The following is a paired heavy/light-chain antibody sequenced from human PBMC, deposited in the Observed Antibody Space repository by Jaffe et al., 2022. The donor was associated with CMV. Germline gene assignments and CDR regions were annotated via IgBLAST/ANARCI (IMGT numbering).Light chain of an antibody. Sequence: EIVLTQSPGTLSLSPGERATLSCRASQSLGSNYLAWYQQKPGQAPRLLIYGASSRATGIPDRFSGSGSGTDFTLTISGLEPEDFAVYHCQQYGSSPFTFGQGTRLEIK. CDR3: QQYGSSPFT. J-gene: IGKJ5*01. CDR1: QSLGSNY. CDR2: GAS. V-gene: IGKV3-20*01.
Heavy chain of an antibody. CDR2: IYYSGST. V-gene: IGHV4-39*01. CDR3: ARPSGDSSSFYYGQWYYFDS. D-gene: IGHD3-22*01. J-gene: IGHJ4*02. Sequence: QLQLQESGPGLVKPSETLSLTCTVSGGSINNNYYWGWIRQSPGKGLEWIGSIYYSGSTYYNPSLRSRVTISVDTSKNQFSLKLRFVTAADTAVYYCARPSGDSSSFYYGQWYYFDSWGQGTLVTVSS. CDR1: GGSINNNYY.